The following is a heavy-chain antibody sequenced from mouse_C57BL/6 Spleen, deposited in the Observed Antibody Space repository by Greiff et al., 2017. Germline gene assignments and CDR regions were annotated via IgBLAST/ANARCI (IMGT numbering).Heavy chain of an antibody. D-gene: IGHD2-4*01. V-gene: IGHV1-66*01. Sequence: VKLQQSGPELVKPGASVKISCKASGYSFTSYYIHWVKQRPGQGLEWIGWIYPGGGNTKYNEKFKGKATLTADTSSSTAYMQLSSLTSEDSAVYYCARIYYDYVNAMDYWGQGTSVTVSS. CDR3: ARIYYDYVNAMDY. CDR2: IYPGGGNT. J-gene: IGHJ4*01. CDR1: GYSFTSYY.